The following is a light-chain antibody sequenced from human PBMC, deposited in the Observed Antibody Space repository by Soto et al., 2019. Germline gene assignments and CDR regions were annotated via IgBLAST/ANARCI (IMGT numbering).Light chain of an antibody. CDR3: QEYHSPPFT. CDR1: QGISSS. V-gene: IGKV1-27*01. J-gene: IGKJ3*01. CDR2: GAS. Sequence: DIQMTQSPSSLSASVGDTVTITCRASQGISSSLAWYQQKAGKVPDLLIYGASTLQSGVPSLFSGSGSGTDFTLTISSLQPEDVATYYCQEYHSPPFTFGPGTKVEMK.